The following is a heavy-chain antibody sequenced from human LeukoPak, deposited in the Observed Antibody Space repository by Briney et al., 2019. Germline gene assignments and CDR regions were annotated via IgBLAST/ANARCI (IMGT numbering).Heavy chain of an antibody. J-gene: IGHJ4*02. CDR2: FDPEDGET. CDR3: ATTLIAAAPYYFDY. V-gene: IGHV1-24*01. CDR1: GYTLTELS. Sequence: ASVKVSCKVSGYTLTELSMHWVRQAPGKGLEWMGGFDPEDGETIYAQKFQGRVTMTEDTSTDTAYIELSSLRSEDTAVYYCATTLIAAAPYYFDYWGQGTLVTVSS. D-gene: IGHD6-13*01.